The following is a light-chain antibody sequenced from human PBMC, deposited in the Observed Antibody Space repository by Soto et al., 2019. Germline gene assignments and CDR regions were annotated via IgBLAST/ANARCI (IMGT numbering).Light chain of an antibody. V-gene: IGKV1-39*01. CDR3: QQTHTTPRLS. CDR2: AAS. J-gene: IGKJ4*01. CDR1: QSIKNY. Sequence: DIQMTQSPSSLSASVGDRVIITCRASQSIKNYLNWYQQKPGKAPKLLMFAASNLQIGVPSRFSGSGSGTEFILTINGLQHEDFSTYYCQQTHTTPRLSFGGGTKVEIK.